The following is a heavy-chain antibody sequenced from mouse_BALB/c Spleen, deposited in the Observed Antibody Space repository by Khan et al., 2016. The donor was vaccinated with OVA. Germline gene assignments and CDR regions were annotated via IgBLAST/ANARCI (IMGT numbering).Heavy chain of an antibody. CDR1: GYSITSDYA. D-gene: IGHD1-1*01. CDR2: ISYSGRT. Sequence: EVKLEESGPGLVKPSQSLSLTCTVTGYSITSDYAWNWIRQFPGNKLEWMGYISYSGRTSYNPSLKSRISITRDTSKNQFFPQLNSVTTEDTATEYCARSVTITTVVATDFDYWGQGTTLTVSS. V-gene: IGHV3-2*02. CDR3: ARSVTITTVVATDFDY. J-gene: IGHJ2*01.